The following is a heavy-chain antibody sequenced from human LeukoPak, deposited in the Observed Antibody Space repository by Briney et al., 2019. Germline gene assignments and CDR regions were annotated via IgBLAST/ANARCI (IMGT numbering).Heavy chain of an antibody. V-gene: IGHV4-39*01. CDR1: GGSISSRGYY. Sequence: SETLSLTCTVSGGSISSRGYYWAWIRQPPGKGLEWIGDIYYSGSTYYNPSLKSRVTISIDTSKNQFSLKLNSVTAADTSVYYCARRREGSSWTDYWGQGTLVTVSS. J-gene: IGHJ4*02. CDR2: IYYSGST. CDR3: ARRREGSSWTDY. D-gene: IGHD6-13*01.